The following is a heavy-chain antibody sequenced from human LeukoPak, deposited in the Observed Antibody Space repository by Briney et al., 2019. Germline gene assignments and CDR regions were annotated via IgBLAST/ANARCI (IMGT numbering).Heavy chain of an antibody. J-gene: IGHJ4*02. CDR3: ASNSYDSSGYYYS. V-gene: IGHV3-21*01. D-gene: IGHD3-22*01. CDR1: GFTFSSYS. CDR2: ISSSSSYI. Sequence: GGSLRLSCAASGFTFSSYSMNWVRQAPGKGLEWVSSISSSSSYIYYADSVKGRFTISRDNAKNSLYLQMNSLRAEDTAVYYCASNSYDSSGYYYSWGLGTLVTVSS.